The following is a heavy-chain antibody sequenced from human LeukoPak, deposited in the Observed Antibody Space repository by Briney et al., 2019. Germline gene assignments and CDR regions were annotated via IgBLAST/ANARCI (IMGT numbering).Heavy chain of an antibody. Sequence: GGSLRLSCAASGFTFSSYEMNWVRQAPGKGLERVSYISSSGSTIYYADSVKGRFTISRDNAKNSLYLQMNSLRAEDAAVYYCARGRTTLWVDYWGQGTLVTVSS. V-gene: IGHV3-48*03. CDR1: GFTFSSYE. CDR2: ISSSGSTI. J-gene: IGHJ4*02. CDR3: ARGRTTLWVDY. D-gene: IGHD2/OR15-2a*01.